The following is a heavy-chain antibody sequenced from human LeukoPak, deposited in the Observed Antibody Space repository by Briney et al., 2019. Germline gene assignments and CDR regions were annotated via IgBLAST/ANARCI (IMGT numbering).Heavy chain of an antibody. Sequence: ASVKVSCKASGYTFTGYYMHWVRQAPGQGLVWVGWINPNSGGTNYAQKFQCRVTMTRDTSISTAYMELSRLRSDDTAVYYCARCIAAAADDAFDIWGQGTMVTVSS. CDR2: INPNSGGT. D-gene: IGHD6-13*01. CDR3: ARCIAAAADDAFDI. J-gene: IGHJ3*02. V-gene: IGHV1-2*02. CDR1: GYTFTGYY.